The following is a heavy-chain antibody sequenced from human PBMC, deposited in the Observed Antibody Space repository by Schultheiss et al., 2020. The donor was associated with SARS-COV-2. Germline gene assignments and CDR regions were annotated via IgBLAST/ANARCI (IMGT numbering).Heavy chain of an antibody. CDR2: INPNSGGT. CDR1: GYTFTGYY. Sequence: ASVKVSCKASGYTFTGYYMHWVRQAPGQGLEWMGRINPNSGGTNYAQKFQGRVTMTRDTSISTAYMELSRLRSDDTAVYYCARDSGYSGSKNCFDPWGQGTLVTVSS. D-gene: IGHD1-26*01. J-gene: IGHJ5*02. V-gene: IGHV1-2*06. CDR3: ARDSGYSGSKNCFDP.